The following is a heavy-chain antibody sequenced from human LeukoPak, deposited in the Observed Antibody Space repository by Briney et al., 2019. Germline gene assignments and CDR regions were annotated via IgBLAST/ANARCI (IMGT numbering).Heavy chain of an antibody. D-gene: IGHD2-8*02. J-gene: IGHJ3*02. CDR2: ISWNSDTI. CDR3: ARDSTSGAVKDAFDI. V-gene: IGHV3-9*01. Sequence: GGSLRLSCAVSGFTFDDYAMHWVRQVPGKGLEWVSGISWNSDTIDLADSVKGRFTISRDNAKNSLYLQMNSLRAEDTAVYYCARDSTSGAVKDAFDIWGQGTMVTVSS. CDR1: GFTFDDYA.